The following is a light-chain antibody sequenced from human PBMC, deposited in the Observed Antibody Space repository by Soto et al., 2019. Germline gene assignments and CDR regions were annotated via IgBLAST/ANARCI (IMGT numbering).Light chain of an antibody. CDR2: GAS. CDR1: QSVPRNY. J-gene: IGKJ1*01. Sequence: EIVLTQSPGTLSLSPGERATLSCRASQSVPRNYLAWYQQKPGQAPRLLIYGASSRATGIPDRFRGSGSGTDFTLTISRLEPEDFAVYYCHQSARSPQTFGQGTKVEIK. CDR3: HQSARSPQT. V-gene: IGKV3-20*01.